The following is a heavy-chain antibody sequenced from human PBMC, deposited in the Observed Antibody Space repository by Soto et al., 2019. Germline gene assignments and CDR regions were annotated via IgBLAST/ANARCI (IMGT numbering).Heavy chain of an antibody. CDR3: AAGRITIFGVVEFDY. V-gene: IGHV1-58*01. J-gene: IGHJ4*02. CDR2: IVVGSGNT. CDR1: GFTFTSSA. D-gene: IGHD3-3*01. Sequence: GASVKVSCKASGFTFTSSAVQWVRQARGQRLEWIGWIVVGSGNTNYAQKFQERVTITRDMSTSTAYMELSSLRSEDTAVYYCAAGRITIFGVVEFDYWGQGTLVTVS.